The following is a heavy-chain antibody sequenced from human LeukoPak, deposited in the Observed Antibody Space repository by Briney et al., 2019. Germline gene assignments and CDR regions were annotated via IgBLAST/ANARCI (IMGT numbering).Heavy chain of an antibody. V-gene: IGHV3-48*01. J-gene: IGHJ3*02. CDR3: ARAGTYLVYTSDGGYYWAEAFDI. CDR2: ISVSSGAI. CDR1: GFTFSSYS. Sequence: GGSLRLSCAASGFTFSSYSMNWVRQAPGQGLEWVSNISVSSGAIYYADSVKGRFTISRDNVKSSLYLQVNSLRAEDTAVYYCARAGTYLVYTSDGGYYWAEAFDIWGQGTMVTVSS. D-gene: IGHD3-3*01.